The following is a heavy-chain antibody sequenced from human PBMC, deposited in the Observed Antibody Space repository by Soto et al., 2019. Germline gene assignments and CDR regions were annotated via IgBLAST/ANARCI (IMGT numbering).Heavy chain of an antibody. D-gene: IGHD6-13*01. CDR1: GFTFRSFT. J-gene: IGHJ5*02. V-gene: IGHV3-21*01. CDR2: ISSNSAYI. Sequence: GGSLRLSCAASGFTFRSFTMNWVRQAPGKGLEWVSTISSNSAYIYYTDALRGRFTISRDNAKNSLHLQMNSLRAEDTAVYYCTRDASRDSSARGWFDPWCPGTLVTVS. CDR3: TRDASRDSSARGWFDP.